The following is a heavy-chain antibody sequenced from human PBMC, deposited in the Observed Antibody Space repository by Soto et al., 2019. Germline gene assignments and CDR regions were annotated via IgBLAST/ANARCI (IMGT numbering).Heavy chain of an antibody. CDR2: ISPDGGST. V-gene: IGHV1-46*01. CDR1: GFDFTDHY. Sequence: QVQLVQSGAEVKKPGASVKVSCKASGFDFTDHYIHWVRQAPGQGLAWMGIISPDGGSTRYSQKFQARITTTRDTSTSTVYMGLSSLRSEDTAIYYCARAPRGGVIIVITWAQIDYWGQGTLVTVSS. J-gene: IGHJ4*02. CDR3: ARAPRGGVIIVITWAQIDY. D-gene: IGHD3-10*01.